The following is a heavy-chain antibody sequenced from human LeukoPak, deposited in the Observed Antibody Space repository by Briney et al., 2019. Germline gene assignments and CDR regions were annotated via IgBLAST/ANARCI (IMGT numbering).Heavy chain of an antibody. D-gene: IGHD4-23*01. Sequence: PGRSLRLSCAASGFTFSTYGMHWVRQAPGKGLEWVAVISSDGSNKYYADSVKTRFTISRDNSENTLYLQMNSLRAEDTAVYYCVRPIDYGYNYYFDYWGQGTLVTVSS. V-gene: IGHV3-30*03. CDR3: VRPIDYGYNYYFDY. CDR1: GFTFSTYG. CDR2: ISSDGSNK. J-gene: IGHJ4*02.